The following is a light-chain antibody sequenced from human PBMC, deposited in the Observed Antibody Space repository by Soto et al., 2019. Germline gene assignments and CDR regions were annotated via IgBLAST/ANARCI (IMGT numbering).Light chain of an antibody. CDR2: DAS. CDR1: QDISNY. Sequence: DIQMTQSPSPLSASVGDRVTITCQASQDISNYLNWYQQKPGKAPKLLIYDASNLETGVPSRFSGSGSGTDFPFTISSLQPEDIATYYCQQYDNRLTFGRGTKVEIK. V-gene: IGKV1-33*01. CDR3: QQYDNRLT. J-gene: IGKJ4*01.